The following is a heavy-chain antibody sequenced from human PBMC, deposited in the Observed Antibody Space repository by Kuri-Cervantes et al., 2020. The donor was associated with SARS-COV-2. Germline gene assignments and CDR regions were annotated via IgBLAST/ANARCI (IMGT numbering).Heavy chain of an antibody. Sequence: ESLKISCTVSGYSISSGYYWGWIRQPPGKGLEWIGSIYHSGSTYYNPSLKSRVTISVDTSKNQFSLKLSSVTAADTAVYYCARELGVPAATYFDYWGQGTLVTDSS. J-gene: IGHJ4*02. CDR1: GYSISSGYY. V-gene: IGHV4-38-2*02. D-gene: IGHD2-2*01. CDR2: IYHSGST. CDR3: ARELGVPAATYFDY.